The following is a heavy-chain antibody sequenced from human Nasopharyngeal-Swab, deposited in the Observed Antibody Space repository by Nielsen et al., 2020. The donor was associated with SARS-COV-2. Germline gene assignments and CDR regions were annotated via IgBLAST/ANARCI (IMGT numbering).Heavy chain of an antibody. CDR3: ARGNGGAAAGTGYYYYGMDV. V-gene: IGHV1-69*04. D-gene: IGHD6-13*01. Sequence: SVKVSCKASGGTFSSYAISWVRQAPGQGLEWMGRIIPNLGIANYAQKFQGRVTITADKSTSTAYMELSSLRSEDTAVYYCARGNGGAAAGTGYYYYGMDVWGQGTTVTVSS. CDR1: GGTFSSYA. CDR2: IIPNLGIA. J-gene: IGHJ6*02.